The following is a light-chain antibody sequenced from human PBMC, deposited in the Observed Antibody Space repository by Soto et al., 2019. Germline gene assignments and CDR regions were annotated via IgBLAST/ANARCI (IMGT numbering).Light chain of an antibody. CDR2: DVS. CDR1: SSDVGGYNY. J-gene: IGLJ2*01. Sequence: QSALTQPASVSGSPGQSITISCTGTSSDVGGYNYVSWYQQHPGKAPKLTIYDVSNRPSGVSNRFYGSKSGNTASLTISGLQAEYEADYYCSSYTGSSTLVVFGGGTKLTAL. V-gene: IGLV2-14*01. CDR3: SSYTGSSTLVV.